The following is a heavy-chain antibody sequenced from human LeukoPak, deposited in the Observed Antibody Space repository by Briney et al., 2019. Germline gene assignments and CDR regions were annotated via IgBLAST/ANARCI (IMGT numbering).Heavy chain of an antibody. Sequence: GGSLRLSCAASGFTFSSYWMSWVRQAPGKGLEWVANIKQDGSEKYYVDSVKGRFTISRDNSKNTLYLQMNSLRAEDTAVYYCARTYYDFWSGYYSHEGNPFDYWGQGTLVTVSS. CDR2: IKQDGSEK. D-gene: IGHD3-3*01. J-gene: IGHJ4*02. CDR1: GFTFSSYW. V-gene: IGHV3-7*01. CDR3: ARTYYDFWSGYYSHEGNPFDY.